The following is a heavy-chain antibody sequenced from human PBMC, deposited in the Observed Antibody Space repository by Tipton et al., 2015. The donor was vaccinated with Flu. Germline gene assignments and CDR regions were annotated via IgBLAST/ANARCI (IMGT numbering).Heavy chain of an antibody. CDR1: DGSLTGYY. V-gene: IGHV4-59*01. CDR2: ISYTGRP. D-gene: IGHD2-21*01. CDR3: ARGVIRGDHSYGFDV. Sequence: TLSLTCTVSDGSLTGYYWSWIRRPPGKGLDYLGFISYTGRPNYNPSLKSRLAISLDASNHQFSLRLRSVSAADSAVYYCARGVIRGDHSYGFDVWGQGTTVTVSS. J-gene: IGHJ6*02.